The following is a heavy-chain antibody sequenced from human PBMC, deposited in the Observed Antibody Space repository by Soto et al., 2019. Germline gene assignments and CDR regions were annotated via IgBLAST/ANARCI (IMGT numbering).Heavy chain of an antibody. CDR1: GFTVGNNY. CDR3: AKDGRSSGSHYNSVGY. Sequence: EVQLVESGGGLIQPGGSLKLSCAASGFTVGNNYMSWVRQAPGKGLEWVSLIYSTGTTKYADSVKGRFTVSRDNAKNTLYLQMNSLRAEDTVVYYCAKDGRSSGSHYNSVGYWGQGTLVSVPS. D-gene: IGHD3-10*01. V-gene: IGHV3-53*01. CDR2: IYSTGTT. J-gene: IGHJ4*02.